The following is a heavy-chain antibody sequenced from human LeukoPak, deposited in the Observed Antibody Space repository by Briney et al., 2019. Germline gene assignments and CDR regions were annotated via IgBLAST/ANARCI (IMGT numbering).Heavy chain of an antibody. CDR1: GGSLSLTDW. V-gene: IGHV4-4*02. J-gene: IGHJ5*02. CDR3: ARVPPYSSSWYDRTGTNWFDP. D-gene: IGHD6-13*01. CDR2: IYYSGST. Sequence: PSETLSLTCGVSGGSLSLTDWLNWVRQSPGKGLEWIGEIYYSGSTNYNPSLKSRVTISVDTSKNQFSLKLSSVTAADTAVYYCARVPPYSSSWYDRTGTNWFDPWGQGTLVAVSS.